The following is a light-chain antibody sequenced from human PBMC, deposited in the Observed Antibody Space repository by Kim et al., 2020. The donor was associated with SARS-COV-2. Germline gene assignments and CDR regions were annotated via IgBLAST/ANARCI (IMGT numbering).Light chain of an antibody. CDR3: QQRSNA. CDR2: DAS. CDR1: QRVSSY. J-gene: IGKJ5*01. Sequence: TLSLYTGERAPRSCRASQRVSSYLAWYKQKPGQAPRLLIYDASKRATGIPARFSGSGSGTDFTLTISSLEPEDFAVYYCQQRSNAFGQGTRREIK. V-gene: IGKV3-11*01.